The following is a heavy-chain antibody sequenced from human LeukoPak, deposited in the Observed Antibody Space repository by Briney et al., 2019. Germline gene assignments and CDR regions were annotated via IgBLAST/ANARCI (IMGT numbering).Heavy chain of an antibody. Sequence: ASVKVSCKASGYTFTSYGISWVRQAPGQGLEWMGWISAYNGNTNYAQKLQGRVTMTTDTSTSTAYMELRSLRSDDTAVYYCARVDIVVVPAAKGPYYYYGMDVWSQGTTVTVSS. CDR2: ISAYNGNT. V-gene: IGHV1-18*01. CDR1: GYTFTSYG. J-gene: IGHJ6*02. D-gene: IGHD2-2*03. CDR3: ARVDIVVVPAAKGPYYYYGMDV.